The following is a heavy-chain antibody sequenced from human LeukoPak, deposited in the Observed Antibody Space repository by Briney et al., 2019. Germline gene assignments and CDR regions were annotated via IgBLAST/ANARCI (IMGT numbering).Heavy chain of an antibody. CDR3: AKEKDYHVSGSYDF. J-gene: IGHJ4*02. D-gene: IGHD3-10*01. CDR2: ISWDGTAQ. Sequence: QPGRSLRLSCAASGFTFSDYGVHWVRQAPGKGLEWVAVISWDGTAQHYVDSVKGRFTISRDNSKNTLYLQMTGLRAEDTAVYYCAKEKDYHVSGSYDFWGKGTLVTVSS. CDR1: GFTFSDYG. V-gene: IGHV3-30*18.